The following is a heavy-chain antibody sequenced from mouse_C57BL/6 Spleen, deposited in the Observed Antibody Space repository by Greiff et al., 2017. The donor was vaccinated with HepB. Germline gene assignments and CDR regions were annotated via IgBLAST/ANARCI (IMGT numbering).Heavy chain of an antibody. CDR2: SYPGDGDT. Sequence: VQLQQSGPELVKPGASVKISCKASGYAFSSSWMNWVKQRPGKGLEWIGRSYPGDGDTNYNGKFKGKATLTADKASSTAYMQLSSLTSEDSAVYIGARGVITTVVAPFDYWGQGTTLTVSS. V-gene: IGHV1-82*01. D-gene: IGHD1-1*01. CDR1: GYAFSSSW. J-gene: IGHJ2*01. CDR3: ARGVITTVVAPFDY.